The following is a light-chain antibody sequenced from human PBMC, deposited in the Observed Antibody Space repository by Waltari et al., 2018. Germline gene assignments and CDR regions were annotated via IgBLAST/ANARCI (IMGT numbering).Light chain of an antibody. CDR2: DAS. J-gene: IGKJ1*01. CDR1: QNINTD. CDR3: QQCVYWPRT. V-gene: IGKV3-11*01. Sequence: EIVLTQSPGTVSLSPGERATLSCRASQNINTDLVWYQQKPGQPPRLLIYDASNRASGIPPRVSGSGSGTDFTLIISSLEPEDFAVYFCQQCVYWPRTFGQGTKIEMK.